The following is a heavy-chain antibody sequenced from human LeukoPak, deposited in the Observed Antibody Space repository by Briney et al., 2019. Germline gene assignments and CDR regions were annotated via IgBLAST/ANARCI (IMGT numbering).Heavy chain of an antibody. CDR2: IYSGGGT. CDR1: GXTVTSNY. V-gene: IGHV3-66*04. CDR3: ARQAGQFGI. D-gene: IGHD3-10*01. Sequence: GGSLRLSCAASGXTVTSNYVTWVRQTPDKGLEWVSVIYSGGGTYYADSVKGRFTMSRDSSKNTLYLQMNSLRAEDTAIYYCARQAGQFGIWGQGTMVTVSS. J-gene: IGHJ3*02.